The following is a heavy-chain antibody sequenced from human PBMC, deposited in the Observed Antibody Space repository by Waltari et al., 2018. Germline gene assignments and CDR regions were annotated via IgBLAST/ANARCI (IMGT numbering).Heavy chain of an antibody. Sequence: QVQLVQSGAEVKEPGASVKVSCKASGYTFARHYIHWVRQAPGKGLEWMGRITPHTGGTYYSQKFQGRVTMTRDMSITTAYMEVSSLRSDDTAVYYWARDLVGSGWSIDYWGQGTLVTVSS. CDR3: ARDLVGSGWSIDY. D-gene: IGHD6-19*01. J-gene: IGHJ4*02. CDR2: ITPHTGGT. CDR1: GYTFARHY. V-gene: IGHV1-2*06.